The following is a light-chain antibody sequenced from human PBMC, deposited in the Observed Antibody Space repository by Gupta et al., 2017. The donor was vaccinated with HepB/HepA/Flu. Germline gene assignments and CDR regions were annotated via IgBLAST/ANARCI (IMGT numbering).Light chain of an antibody. CDR1: SSNLGSNT. CDR2: SNN. CDR3: AAWDDSLNGVV. V-gene: IGLV1-44*01. J-gene: IGLJ2*01. Sequence: QSVLTQPPSASGTPGQRVTISCSGSSSNLGSNTVNWYQQLPGTAPKLLIYSNNQRPSGVPDRFSCSKSGPSASLAISGLQSEDEADYYCAAWDDSLNGVVFGGGTKLTVL.